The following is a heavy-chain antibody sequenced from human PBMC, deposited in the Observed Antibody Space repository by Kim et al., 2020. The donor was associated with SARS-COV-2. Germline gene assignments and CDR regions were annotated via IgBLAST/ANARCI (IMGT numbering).Heavy chain of an antibody. CDR3: ARDVSGYSYGSNDAFDI. Sequence: KGRFTISRDNAKNSLYLQMNSLRAEDTAVYYCARDVSGYSYGSNDAFDIWGQGTMVTVSS. V-gene: IGHV3-11*06. D-gene: IGHD5-18*01. J-gene: IGHJ3*02.